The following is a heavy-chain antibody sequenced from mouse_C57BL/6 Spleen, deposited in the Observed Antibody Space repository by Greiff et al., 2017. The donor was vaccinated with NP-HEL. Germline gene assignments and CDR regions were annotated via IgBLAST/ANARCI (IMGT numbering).Heavy chain of an antibody. J-gene: IGHJ4*01. CDR2: IDPSDSET. Sequence: QVQLKQPGAELVRPGSSVKLSCKASGYTFTSYWMHWVKQRPIQGLEWIGNIDPSDSETHYNQKFKDKATLTVDKSSSTAYMQLSSLTSEDSAVYYCARSSTVGAMDYWGQGTSVTVSS. V-gene: IGHV1-52*01. CDR3: ARSSTVGAMDY. D-gene: IGHD1-1*01. CDR1: GYTFTSYW.